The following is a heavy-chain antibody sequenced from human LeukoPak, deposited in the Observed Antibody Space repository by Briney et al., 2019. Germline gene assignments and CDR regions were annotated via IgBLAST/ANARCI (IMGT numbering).Heavy chain of an antibody. J-gene: IGHJ4*02. CDR2: INHSGST. CDR1: GGSFSGYY. Sequence: SETLSLTCAVYGGSFSGYYWSLIRQPPGRGLDWIGEINHSGSTNYNPSLKSRVIISVDTSKNQFSLELNSVTAADTAVYYCARTYYETSGHYLGYWGQGNQVTVSS. CDR3: ARTYYETSGHYLGY. D-gene: IGHD3-22*01. V-gene: IGHV4-34*01.